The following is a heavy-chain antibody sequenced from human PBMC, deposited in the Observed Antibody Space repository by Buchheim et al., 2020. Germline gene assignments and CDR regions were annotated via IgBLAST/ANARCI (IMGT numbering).Heavy chain of an antibody. CDR3: AREGGGTEDFWSGYYYYYGMDV. Sequence: EVQLVESGGGLVQPGGSLRLSCAASGFTFSSYWMHWVRQAPGKGLVWVSRINSDGSSTSYADSVKGRFTISRDNAKNTLYLQMNSLRAEDTAVYYCAREGGGTEDFWSGYYYYYGMDVWGQGTT. J-gene: IGHJ6*02. V-gene: IGHV3-74*01. D-gene: IGHD3-3*01. CDR1: GFTFSSYW. CDR2: INSDGSST.